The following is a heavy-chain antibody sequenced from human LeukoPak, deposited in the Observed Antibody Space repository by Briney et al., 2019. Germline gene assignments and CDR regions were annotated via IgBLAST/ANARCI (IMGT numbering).Heavy chain of an antibody. J-gene: IGHJ3*02. D-gene: IGHD3/OR15-3a*01. CDR2: IIPIFGTA. Sequence: GASVKVSCKASGGTFSSYAISWVRQAPGQGLEWMGGIIPIFGTANYAQEFQGRVTITADKSTSTAYMKLSSLRSEDTAVYYCARGGDWFENAFDIWGQGTMVTVSS. V-gene: IGHV1-69*06. CDR3: ARGGDWFENAFDI. CDR1: GGTFSSYA.